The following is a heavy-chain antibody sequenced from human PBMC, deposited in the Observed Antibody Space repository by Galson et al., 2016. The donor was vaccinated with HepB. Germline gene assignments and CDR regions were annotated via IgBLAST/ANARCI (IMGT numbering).Heavy chain of an antibody. D-gene: IGHD3-10*01. CDR1: GFRFSNYG. Sequence: SLRLSCAASGFRFSNYGMHWVRQAPGKGLEWVAVIWFDGSNKYYADSVKGRFTISRDNSKNTLFLQMNSLRAEDTAVYHCARERWGITMVRGNGMDVWGQGTTVTVSS. CDR3: ARERWGITMVRGNGMDV. V-gene: IGHV3-33*01. CDR2: IWFDGSNK. J-gene: IGHJ6*02.